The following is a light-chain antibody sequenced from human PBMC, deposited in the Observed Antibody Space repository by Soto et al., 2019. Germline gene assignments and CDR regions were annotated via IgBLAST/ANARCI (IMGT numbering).Light chain of an antibody. CDR2: AAS. CDR3: QQYGALPYT. CDR1: QSVSSSY. J-gene: IGKJ2*01. V-gene: IGKV3-20*01. Sequence: DIVLTQSPGTLSLSPGERATLSCRASQSVSSSYFAWYQQKPGQAPRLLIYAASRRASGIPDRFSGSGSGTDFTLTINRLEPEDFAVYYCQQYGALPYTFGQGTKVDIK.